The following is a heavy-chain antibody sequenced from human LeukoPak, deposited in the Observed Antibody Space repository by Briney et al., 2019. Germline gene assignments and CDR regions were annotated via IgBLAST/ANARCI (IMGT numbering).Heavy chain of an antibody. CDR1: GGSISSGDYY. J-gene: IGHJ6*02. V-gene: IGHV4-30-4*01. D-gene: IGHD5-18*01. CDR2: IYYSGST. CDR3: ARDKVDTAMADYYYYGMDV. Sequence: PSQTLSLTCTVSGGSISSGDYYWSWIRQPPGKGLEWLGYIYYSGSTYYNPSLKSRVTISVDTSKNQFSLKLSSVTAADTAVYYCARDKVDTAMADYYYYGMDVWGQGTTVTVSS.